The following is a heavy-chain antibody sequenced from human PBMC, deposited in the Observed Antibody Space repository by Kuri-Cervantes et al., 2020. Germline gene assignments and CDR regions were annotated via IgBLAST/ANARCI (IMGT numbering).Heavy chain of an antibody. J-gene: IGHJ6*02. V-gene: IGHV4-39*07. D-gene: IGHD7-27*01. CDR3: ARGRLGTYYYYYGMDV. CDR1: GDSISSSSYY. CDR2: IYYSGST. Sequence: SETLSLTCTVSGDSISSSSYYWGWIRQPPGKGLEWIGSIYYSGSTNYNPSLKSRVTMSVDTSKNQFSLKLSSVTAADTAVYYCARGRLGTYYYYYGMDVWGQGATVTVSS.